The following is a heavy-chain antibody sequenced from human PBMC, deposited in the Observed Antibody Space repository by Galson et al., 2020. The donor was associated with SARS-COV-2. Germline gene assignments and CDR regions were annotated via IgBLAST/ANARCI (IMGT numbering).Heavy chain of an antibody. CDR2: ISYDGSNK. CDR3: AKDSEYYDILTGYFKRTSFYYYYGMDV. Sequence: GGSLRLSCAAYGFPFSSYGMHWVRQAPGKGLEWVAVISYDGSNKYYAASVKGRFTISRDNSKNTLYLQMNSLRAEDTAVYYCAKDSEYYDILTGYFKRTSFYYYYGMDVWGQGTTVTVSS. V-gene: IGHV3-30*18. CDR1: GFPFSSYG. D-gene: IGHD3-9*01. J-gene: IGHJ6*02.